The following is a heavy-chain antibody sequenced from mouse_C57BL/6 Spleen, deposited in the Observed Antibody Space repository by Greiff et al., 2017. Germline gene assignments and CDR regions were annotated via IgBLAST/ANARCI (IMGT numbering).Heavy chain of an antibody. CDR1: GYTFTDYN. D-gene: IGHD2-2*01. V-gene: IGHV1-18*01. CDR3: ARDLLWVRGFAY. Sequence: EVKLQESGPELVKPGASVKISCKASGYTFTDYNMDWVKQSPGKSLEWIGDINPNNGGTIYNQKFKGKATLTVDKSSSTAYMELRSLTSEDTAVDYCARDLLWVRGFAYWGQGTLVTVAA. J-gene: IGHJ3*01. CDR2: INPNNGGT.